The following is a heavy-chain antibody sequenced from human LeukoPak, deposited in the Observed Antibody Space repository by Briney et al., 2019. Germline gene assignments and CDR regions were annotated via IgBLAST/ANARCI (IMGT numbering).Heavy chain of an antibody. D-gene: IGHD3-22*01. CDR2: IYSGGST. Sequence: GGSLRLSCAASGFTVSSNYMSWVRQAPGKGLEWVSVIYSGGSTYYADSVKGRFTISRGNSKNTLYLQMNSLRAEDTAVYYCAREQLKYYYDSSGYYSTAGGFDYWGQGTLVTVSS. V-gene: IGHV3-53*01. CDR3: AREQLKYYYDSSGYYSTAGGFDY. J-gene: IGHJ4*02. CDR1: GFTVSSNY.